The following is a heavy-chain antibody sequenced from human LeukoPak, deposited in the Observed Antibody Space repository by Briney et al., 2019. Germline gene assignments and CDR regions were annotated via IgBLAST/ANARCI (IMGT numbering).Heavy chain of an antibody. Sequence: GGSLRLSCAASGFTFSSYWMHWVRQTPGKGLVWVSRINSDGSTTSDADSVKGRFTISRDNAKSILYLHMNSLRVEDSAVFYCAKDSAGTVTTADQWGQGTLVTVSS. CDR2: INSDGSTT. J-gene: IGHJ5*02. CDR3: AKDSAGTVTTADQ. V-gene: IGHV3-74*01. D-gene: IGHD4-17*01. CDR1: GFTFSSYW.